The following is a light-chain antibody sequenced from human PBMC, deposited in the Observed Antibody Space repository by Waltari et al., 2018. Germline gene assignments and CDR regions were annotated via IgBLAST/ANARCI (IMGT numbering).Light chain of an antibody. J-gene: IGLJ3*02. CDR3: AAWDDSLNGWWV. CDR1: SPNVGTTV. Sequence: QSVLSQPPSASGTPGQRVTISCSGRSPNVGTTVVHWYQQVPGKAPNLLIYRNDLRPSGVPDRFSGSKSGSSASLAISGLQSEDEADYYCAAWDDSLNGWWVFGGGTKVTVL. CDR2: RND. V-gene: IGLV1-44*01.